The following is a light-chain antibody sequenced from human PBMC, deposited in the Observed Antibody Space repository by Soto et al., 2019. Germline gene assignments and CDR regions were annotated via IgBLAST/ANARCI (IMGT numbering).Light chain of an antibody. CDR1: QSISAW. Sequence: DIQMTQSPSTLSASVGDSVSINCRASQSISAWLAWYQQKPGKAPRLLIYKASTLEIGVPSRFSGSGSGTEFTLTISSLQPDDVATYYCQQYNSYSRTFGQGTKVDI. J-gene: IGKJ1*01. V-gene: IGKV1-5*03. CDR3: QQYNSYSRT. CDR2: KAS.